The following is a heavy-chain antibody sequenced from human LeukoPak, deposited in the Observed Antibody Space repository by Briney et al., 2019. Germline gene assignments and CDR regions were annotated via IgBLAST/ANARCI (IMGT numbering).Heavy chain of an antibody. J-gene: IGHJ4*02. CDR1: GFTFSHYW. D-gene: IGHD7-27*01. CDR2: IKPDGSEK. Sequence: GGSLRLSCAASGFTFSHYWMSWVRQAPGKGLEWVANIKPDGSEKYYVDSVKGRFTISRDNAKNSLHLQMNSLRAEDTAVYYCATVRNWAFGDWGQGTLVTVSS. V-gene: IGHV3-7*01. CDR3: ATVRNWAFGD.